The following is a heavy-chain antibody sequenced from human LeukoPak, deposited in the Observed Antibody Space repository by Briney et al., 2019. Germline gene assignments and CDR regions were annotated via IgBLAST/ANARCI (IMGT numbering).Heavy chain of an antibody. CDR3: AREAGSYGDY. CDR2: INHSGST. CDR1: GGSFSGYY. J-gene: IGHJ4*02. V-gene: IGHV4-34*01. D-gene: IGHD5-18*01. Sequence: SETLSLTCAVYGGSFSGYYWSWIRQPPGKGLEWIGEINHSGSTNYNPSLKSRVTISVDTSKNQFSLKLSSVTAADTAVYYCAREAGSYGDYWGQGTLVTVSS.